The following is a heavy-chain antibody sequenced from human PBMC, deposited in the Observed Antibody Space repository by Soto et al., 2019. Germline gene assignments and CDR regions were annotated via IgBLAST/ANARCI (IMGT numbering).Heavy chain of an antibody. D-gene: IGHD5-12*01. CDR3: AAGGGLPRYY. CDR1: GGSFSDYS. J-gene: IGHJ4*02. Sequence: PSETLSLTCAVYGGSFSDYSWSWIRQPPGKGLEWIGYIYHSGSTYYNPSLKSRVTISVDRSKNQFSLKLSSVTAADTAVYYCAAGGGLPRYYWGQGTLVTVSS. V-gene: IGHV4-34*01. CDR2: IYHSGST.